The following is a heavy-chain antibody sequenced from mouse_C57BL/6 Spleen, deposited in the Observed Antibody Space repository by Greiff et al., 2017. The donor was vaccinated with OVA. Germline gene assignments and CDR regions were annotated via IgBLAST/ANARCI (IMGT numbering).Heavy chain of an antibody. V-gene: IGHV1-69*01. Sequence: QVQLQQPGAELVMPGASVKLSCKASGYTFTSYWMHWVKQRPGQGLEWIGEIDPSDSYTNYNQKFKGKSTLTVDKSSSTAYMRLSSLTSEDSAVYYCARRNSNYYAMDYWGQGTSVTVSS. CDR2: IDPSDSYT. D-gene: IGHD3-1*01. CDR3: ARRNSNYYAMDY. CDR1: GYTFTSYW. J-gene: IGHJ4*01.